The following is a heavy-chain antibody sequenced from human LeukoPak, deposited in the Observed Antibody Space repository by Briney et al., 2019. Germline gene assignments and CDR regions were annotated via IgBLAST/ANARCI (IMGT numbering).Heavy chain of an antibody. Sequence: ASVKVSCKASGYTFTGYYMHWVRQAPGQGLEWMGWINPNSGGTNYAQKFQGRVTMTRDTSISTAYMELSRLRSDDTAVYYYARVLHCSGGSCYWDLDYWGQGTLVTVSS. J-gene: IGHJ4*02. CDR3: ARVLHCSGGSCYWDLDY. CDR1: GYTFTGYY. CDR2: INPNSGGT. V-gene: IGHV1-2*02. D-gene: IGHD2-15*01.